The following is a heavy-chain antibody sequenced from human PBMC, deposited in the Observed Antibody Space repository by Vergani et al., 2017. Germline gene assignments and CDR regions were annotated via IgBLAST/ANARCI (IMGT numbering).Heavy chain of an antibody. CDR1: GYSISSGYY. V-gene: IGHV4-38-2*01. Sequence: QVQLQESGPGLVKPSETLSLTCAVSGYSISSGYYWGWIRQPPGKGLEWIGSIYHSGSTNYNPSLKSRVTISVDTSKNQFSLKLSSVTAADTAVYYCARGPLGFWNGYYPGDYYIDVWGKGTTVTVSS. CDR3: ARGPLGFWNGYYPGDYYIDV. D-gene: IGHD3-3*01. J-gene: IGHJ6*03. CDR2: IYHSGST.